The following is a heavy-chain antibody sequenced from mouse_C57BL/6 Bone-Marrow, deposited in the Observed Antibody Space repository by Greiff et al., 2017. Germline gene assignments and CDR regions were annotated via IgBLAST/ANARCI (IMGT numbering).Heavy chain of an antibody. CDR3: TTDGYLRSAWFAY. CDR2: IDPENGDT. Sequence: VQLQQSGAELVRPGASVKLSCTASGFNIKDDYMHWVKPRPEQGLEWIGWIDPENGDTEYASKFQGKATITADTSSNTAYLQLSSRTSEDTAVYDCTTDGYLRSAWFAYWGQGTLVTVSA. CDR1: GFNIKDDY. J-gene: IGHJ3*01. V-gene: IGHV14-4*01. D-gene: IGHD2-3*01.